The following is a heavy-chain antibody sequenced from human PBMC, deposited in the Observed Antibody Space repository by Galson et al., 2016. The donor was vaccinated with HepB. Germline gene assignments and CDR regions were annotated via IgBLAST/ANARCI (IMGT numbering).Heavy chain of an antibody. D-gene: IGHD5-24*01. V-gene: IGHV3-30*03. CDR3: ARAPLEMATIQRGYFDY. CDR1: GFTFSNYS. J-gene: IGHJ4*02. CDR2: ISHDAIHT. Sequence: SLRLSCAASGFTFSNYSMHWIRQAPGEGLEWVARISHDAIHTSYEDSLKGRFTISRDNSKNTLSLQMNSLRAEDTAVYYCARAPLEMATIQRGYFDYWGQGTLVTVSS.